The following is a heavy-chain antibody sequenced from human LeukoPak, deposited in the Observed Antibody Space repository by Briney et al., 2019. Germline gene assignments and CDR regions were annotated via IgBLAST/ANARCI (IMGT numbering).Heavy chain of an antibody. J-gene: IGHJ4*02. CDR3: ARDKGSGFDFDY. D-gene: IGHD6-19*01. CDR2: ISYDGSNK. V-gene: IGHV3-30*04. Sequence: PGRSLRLSCAASGFTFSSYAMHWVRQAPGKGLEWVAVISYDGSNKYYADSVKGRFTISRDNPKNTLYLQMNSLRAEDTAVYYCARDKGSGFDFDYWGQGTLVTVSS. CDR1: GFTFSSYA.